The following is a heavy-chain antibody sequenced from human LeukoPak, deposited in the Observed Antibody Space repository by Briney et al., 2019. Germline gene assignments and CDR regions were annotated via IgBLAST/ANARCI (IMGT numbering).Heavy chain of an antibody. CDR2: IYSSGTT. CDR3: ARDLGYDSSRYHF. V-gene: IGHV4-4*07. Sequence: KPSETLSLTCTVSGGSVTTSYWSWIRQPAGKGLEWIGRIYSSGTTNDNPSVKSRVTMSFDTAKNQFSLKLNSVTAADTAVYYCARDLGYDSSRYHFWGLGILVTVSS. CDR1: GGSVTTSY. J-gene: IGHJ4*01. D-gene: IGHD3-22*01.